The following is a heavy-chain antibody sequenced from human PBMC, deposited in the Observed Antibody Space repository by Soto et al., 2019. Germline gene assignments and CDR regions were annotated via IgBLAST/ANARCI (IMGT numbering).Heavy chain of an antibody. CDR1: GGSVSSDTHY. CDR2: IYSSGST. J-gene: IGHJ6*02. V-gene: IGHV4-61*01. Sequence: SETLSLTCTVSGGSVSSDTHYWSWIRQPPGKRLEWIGFIYSSGSTNYNPSLKGRVTMSVDTSKNQFSLKLRSVIVADTAVYHCARFVRSCSGTTCYTRADVWGQGTTVTVSS. D-gene: IGHD2-2*02. CDR3: ARFVRSCSGTTCYTRADV.